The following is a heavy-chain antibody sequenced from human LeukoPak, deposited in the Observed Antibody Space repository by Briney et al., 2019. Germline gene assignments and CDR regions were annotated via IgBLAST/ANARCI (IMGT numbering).Heavy chain of an antibody. Sequence: SETLSLTCTVSGGSISSGSHYWSWIRRPAGKGLEWIGRIYTSGSTNYNPSLKSRVTISVDTSKNQFSLKLGSVTAADTAVYYCARGSGDFWSGYWSLDYWGQGTLVTVSS. V-gene: IGHV4-61*02. CDR3: ARGSGDFWSGYWSLDY. D-gene: IGHD3-3*01. CDR1: GGSISSGSHY. J-gene: IGHJ4*02. CDR2: IYTSGST.